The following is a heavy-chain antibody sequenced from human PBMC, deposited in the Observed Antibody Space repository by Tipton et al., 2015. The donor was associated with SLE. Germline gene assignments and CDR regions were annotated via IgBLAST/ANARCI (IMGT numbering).Heavy chain of an antibody. Sequence: TLSLTCTVSGGSISSYYWSWIRQPPGKGLEWIGYIDYSGSTNYNPSLKSRVTISLDTSKNQFSLKLTSVTAADTAVYYCARDLYQDYSRHWYFDLWGRGALVTVSS. V-gene: IGHV4-59*01. CDR1: GGSISSYY. CDR3: ARDLYQDYSRHWYFDL. D-gene: IGHD2-2*02. CDR2: IDYSGST. J-gene: IGHJ2*01.